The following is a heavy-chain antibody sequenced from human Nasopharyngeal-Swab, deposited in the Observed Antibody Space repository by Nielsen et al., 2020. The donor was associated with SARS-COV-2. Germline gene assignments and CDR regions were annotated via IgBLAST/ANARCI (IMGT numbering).Heavy chain of an antibody. Sequence: WIRQPPGKGLEGIGEIDHSGSTNYNPSLKSRVTISLDKSKNQFSLKLSSVTAADTAVYYCARVSILKVVVVGYYYYMDVWGKGTTVTVSS. D-gene: IGHD2-15*01. CDR2: IDHSGST. J-gene: IGHJ6*03. V-gene: IGHV4-4*02. CDR3: ARVSILKVVVVGYYYYMDV.